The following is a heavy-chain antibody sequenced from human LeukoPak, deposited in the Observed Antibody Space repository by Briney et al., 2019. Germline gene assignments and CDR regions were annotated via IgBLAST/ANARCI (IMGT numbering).Heavy chain of an antibody. CDR3: ARDRRPYYFDY. D-gene: IGHD6-6*01. CDR1: GFTFSSHW. Sequence: PGGSLRLSCAASGFTFSSHWMSWVRQAPGKGLEWVANIKQDGSDKYYVDSVKGRFTISRDNAKNSLYLQMDSLSVEDTALYYCARDRRPYYFDYWGQGTLVTVSS. J-gene: IGHJ4*02. CDR2: IKQDGSDK. V-gene: IGHV3-7*01.